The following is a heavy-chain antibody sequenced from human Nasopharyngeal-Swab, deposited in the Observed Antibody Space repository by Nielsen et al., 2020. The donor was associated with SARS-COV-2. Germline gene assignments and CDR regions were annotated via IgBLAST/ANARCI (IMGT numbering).Heavy chain of an antibody. CDR1: GFTLSSYT. V-gene: IGHV3-74*01. J-gene: IGHJ4*02. Sequence: GESLKISCAASGFTLSSYTMHWVRQVPGKGLVWVSRVNQDGSRTDYADSVRGRFTISRDNAKNTLYLQMNSLRVEDTAVYYCVKHQGSSSDQWGQGTLVTVSS. CDR3: VKHQGSSSDQ. CDR2: VNQDGSRT.